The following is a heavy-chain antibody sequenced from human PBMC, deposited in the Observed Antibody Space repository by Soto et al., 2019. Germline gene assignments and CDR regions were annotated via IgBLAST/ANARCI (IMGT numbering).Heavy chain of an antibody. Sequence: SETLSLTCTVSGDSISSGDYYWSWIRQPPGKGLEWIGYIYYSGSTNYNPSLKSRVTISVDTSKNQFSLKLSSVTAADTAVYYCARGFWSESGYDYPYFDYWGQGTLVTVSS. J-gene: IGHJ4*02. CDR2: IYYSGST. CDR1: GDSISSGDYY. CDR3: ARGFWSESGYDYPYFDY. D-gene: IGHD5-12*01. V-gene: IGHV4-61*08.